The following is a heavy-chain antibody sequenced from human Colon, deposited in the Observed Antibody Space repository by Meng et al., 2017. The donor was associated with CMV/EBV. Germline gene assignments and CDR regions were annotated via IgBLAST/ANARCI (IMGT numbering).Heavy chain of an antibody. Sequence: GESLKISCEGSGFPFNSHSMNWVRQAPRKGLEWISYISSSGKDEYYADSVKGRFTISRDNAKNSVSLQMNALKVEDTAVYYCMRDLLPIRLIPAAQDYWGQGTLVTVSS. D-gene: IGHD2-2*01. J-gene: IGHJ4*02. V-gene: IGHV3-21*05. CDR1: GFPFNSHS. CDR3: MRDLLPIRLIPAAQDY. CDR2: ISSSGKDE.